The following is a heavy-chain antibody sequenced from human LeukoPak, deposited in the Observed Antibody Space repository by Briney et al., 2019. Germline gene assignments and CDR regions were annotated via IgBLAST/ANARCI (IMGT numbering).Heavy chain of an antibody. V-gene: IGHV4-39*01. CDR2: IYYSGST. J-gene: IGHJ3*02. D-gene: IGHD6-13*01. CDR3: ARQDSSSWSGDAFDI. Sequence: SETLSLTCTVSGGSISSSSYYWGWIRQPPGKGLEWIGSIYYSGSTYYNPSLKSRVTISVDTSKNQFSLKLSSVTAADTAVYYCARQDSSSWSGDAFDIWSQGTMVTVSS. CDR1: GGSISSSSYY.